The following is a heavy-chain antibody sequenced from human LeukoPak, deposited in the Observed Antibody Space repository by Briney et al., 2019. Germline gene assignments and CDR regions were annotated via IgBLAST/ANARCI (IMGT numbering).Heavy chain of an antibody. Sequence: GGSLRLSCAASGFTFDDYGMSWVRQAPGKGLEWVSGINWNGGSTGYADSVKGRFTISRDNAKNSLYLQMNSLRAEDTALYYCASSRGDSGSRYLDAFDIWDQGTMVTVSS. J-gene: IGHJ3*02. V-gene: IGHV3-20*04. CDR1: GFTFDDYG. D-gene: IGHD1-26*01. CDR3: ASSRGDSGSRYLDAFDI. CDR2: INWNGGST.